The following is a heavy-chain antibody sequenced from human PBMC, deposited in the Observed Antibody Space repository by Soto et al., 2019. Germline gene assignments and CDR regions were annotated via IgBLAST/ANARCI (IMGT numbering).Heavy chain of an antibody. CDR2: IIPIFGTA. Sequence: QVQLVQSGAEVKKPGSSVKVSCKASGGTFSSYAISWVRQAPGQGLEWMGGIIPIFGTANYAQKFQGRVTXXAXEXXSTAYMELSSLRSEDTAVYYCALYSSSFRYYGMDVWGQGTTVTVSS. D-gene: IGHD6-6*01. V-gene: IGHV1-69*12. CDR1: GGTFSSYA. CDR3: ALYSSSFRYYGMDV. J-gene: IGHJ6*02.